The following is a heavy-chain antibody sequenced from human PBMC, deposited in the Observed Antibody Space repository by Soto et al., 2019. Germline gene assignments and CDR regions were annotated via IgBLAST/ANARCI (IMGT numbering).Heavy chain of an antibody. CDR2: INRSGSA. CDR1: GESFSGYI. J-gene: IGHJ4*02. Sequence: SETLSLTCAVYGESFSGYIWTWIRQTPGKGLQWIGQINRSGSAYYNPSLKSRVTISVDTSKNQFSLRLSSVTAADTAVYYCARAPQEMATIPHFDYWGQGTLVTV. CDR3: ARAPQEMATIPHFDY. V-gene: IGHV4-34*01. D-gene: IGHD5-12*01.